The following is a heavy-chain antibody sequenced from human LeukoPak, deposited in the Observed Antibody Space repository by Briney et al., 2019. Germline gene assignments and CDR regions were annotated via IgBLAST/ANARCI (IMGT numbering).Heavy chain of an antibody. J-gene: IGHJ4*02. CDR3: VRLPGYGDYSVDY. CDR1: GGSISSSNYY. Sequence: PSETLSLTCTVSGGSISSSNYYWGWIRQPPGKGLEWIGSIYYSGTTHYNPSLKSRVTMSVDTSKNQFSLSLSSVTAADTAVYYCVRLPGYGDYSVDYWGQGTLVTVSS. D-gene: IGHD4-17*01. V-gene: IGHV4-39*01. CDR2: IYYSGTT.